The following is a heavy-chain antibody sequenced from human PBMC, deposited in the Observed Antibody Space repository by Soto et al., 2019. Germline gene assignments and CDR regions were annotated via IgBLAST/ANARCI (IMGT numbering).Heavy chain of an antibody. V-gene: IGHV4-4*02. J-gene: IGHJ4*02. CDR2: TFRDGNT. CDR3: ATTPNNNGVLVS. Sequence: QVQLQESGPGLVKPSGTLSLTCAVSGDSLNNDNWWPWVRQSPGKGLGWIGETFRDGNTNYSPSLKGRVTISPDKSSNQFSLSLTSVTAADTAIYYCATTPNNNGVLVSWGQGTLVTVSS. D-gene: IGHD1-20*01. CDR1: GDSLNNDNW.